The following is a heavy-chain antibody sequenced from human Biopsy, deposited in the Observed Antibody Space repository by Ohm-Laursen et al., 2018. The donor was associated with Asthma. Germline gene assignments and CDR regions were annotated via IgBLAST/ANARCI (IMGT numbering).Heavy chain of an antibody. Sequence: GSLRLSCAASGFSVSTKYMSWVRQAPGKGLEWVSLIYSGDNTYYAASVKGRFTISRDHSKLYLQMNNLRAEDTAVYHCARISRLGYNSLDYGMDVWGQGTTVTVSS. CDR3: ARISRLGYNSLDYGMDV. CDR1: GFSVSTKY. CDR2: IYSGDNT. D-gene: IGHD5-24*01. V-gene: IGHV3-53*01. J-gene: IGHJ6*02.